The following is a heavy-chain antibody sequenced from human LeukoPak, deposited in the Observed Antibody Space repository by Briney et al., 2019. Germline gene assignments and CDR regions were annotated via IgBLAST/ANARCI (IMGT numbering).Heavy chain of an antibody. Sequence: GGSLRLSCAASGFTFSSYGMSWVRQAPGKGLEWVSVISGSGDGTYYADSVKGRFTISRDNSKNTLYLQMNSLRAEDTAVYYCARGPPDYYDSSGYYYPGYFDYWGQGTLVTVSS. CDR3: ARGPPDYYDSSGYYYPGYFDY. CDR1: GFTFSSYG. CDR2: ISGSGDGT. D-gene: IGHD3-22*01. J-gene: IGHJ4*02. V-gene: IGHV3-23*01.